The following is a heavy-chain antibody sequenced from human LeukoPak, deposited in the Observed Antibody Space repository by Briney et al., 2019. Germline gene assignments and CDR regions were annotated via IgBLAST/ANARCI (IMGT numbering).Heavy chain of an antibody. J-gene: IGHJ6*02. CDR2: ISAYNGNT. V-gene: IGHV1-18*01. Sequence: GASVKVSCKASGYTFTSYGISWVRKAPGQGLEWMGWISAYNGNTNYAQKLQGRVTMTTDTSTSTAYMELRSLRSDDTAVYYCARDRQWLSYYYYGMDVWGQGTTVTVSS. D-gene: IGHD6-19*01. CDR1: GYTFTSYG. CDR3: ARDRQWLSYYYYGMDV.